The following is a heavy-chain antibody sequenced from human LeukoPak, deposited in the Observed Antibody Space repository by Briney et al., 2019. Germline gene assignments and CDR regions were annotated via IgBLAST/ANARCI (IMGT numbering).Heavy chain of an antibody. CDR2: INPNSGGT. D-gene: IGHD6-19*01. Sequence: AASVKVSCKASRYTFTGYYMHWVRQAPGQGLEWMGRINPNSGGTNYAQKFQGRVTMTRDTSISTAYMELSRLRSDDTAVYYCAKDHAVAGTSNWFDPWGQGTLVTVSS. J-gene: IGHJ5*02. CDR1: RYTFTGYY. CDR3: AKDHAVAGTSNWFDP. V-gene: IGHV1-2*06.